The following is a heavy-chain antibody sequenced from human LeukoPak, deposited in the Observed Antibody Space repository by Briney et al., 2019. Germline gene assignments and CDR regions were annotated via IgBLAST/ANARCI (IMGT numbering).Heavy chain of an antibody. Sequence: GSLRLSCAASGLTFSSYSMNWVRQAPGKGLEWVSSISSSSSYIYYADSVKGRFTISRDNAKNSLYLQMNSLGAEDTAVYYCARVDKEMATMDYWGQGTLVTVSS. CDR2: ISSSSSYI. CDR3: ARVDKEMATMDY. D-gene: IGHD5-24*01. V-gene: IGHV3-21*01. J-gene: IGHJ4*02. CDR1: GLTFSSYS.